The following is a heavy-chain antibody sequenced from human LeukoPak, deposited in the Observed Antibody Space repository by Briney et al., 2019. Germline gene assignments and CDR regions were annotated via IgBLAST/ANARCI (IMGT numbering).Heavy chain of an antibody. V-gene: IGHV3-30*18. CDR2: ISYDGSNK. CDR1: GFTFSSYG. D-gene: IGHD3-10*01. J-gene: IGHJ1*01. Sequence: PGGSLRLSCAASGFTFSSYGMHWVRQAPGKGLEWVAVISYDGSNKYYADSVKGRFTISRDNSKNTLYLQMNSLRAEDTAVYYCAKDGARVGFGELLSEHWGQGTLVTVSS. CDR3: AKDGARVGFGELLSEH.